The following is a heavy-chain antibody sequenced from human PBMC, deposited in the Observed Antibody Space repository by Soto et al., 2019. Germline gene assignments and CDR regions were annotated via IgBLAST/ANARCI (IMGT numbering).Heavy chain of an antibody. CDR3: AKGWRYYDSSGYYRDY. J-gene: IGHJ4*02. CDR2: ISYDGSNK. CDR1: GFTFSSYG. Sequence: GSLRLSCAASGFTFSSYGMHWVRQAPGKGLEWVAVISYDGSNKYYADSVKGRFTISRDNSKNTLYLQMNSQRAEDTAVFYCAKGWRYYDSSGYYRDYWGQGTLVTVSS. D-gene: IGHD3-22*01. V-gene: IGHV3-30*18.